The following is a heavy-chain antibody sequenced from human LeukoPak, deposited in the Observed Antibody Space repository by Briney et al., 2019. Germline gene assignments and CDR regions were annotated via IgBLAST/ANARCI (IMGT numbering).Heavy chain of an antibody. D-gene: IGHD6-19*01. CDR3: AKGIEQWPGDYYYYGMDV. J-gene: IGHJ6*02. CDR2: ISGRGGST. Sequence: GGSLRLSCAASGFTFSSYAMGWVRQAPGKGLEWVSGISGRGGSTYYADSVEGRFTISRDNTKNTLYLQMNSLRAEDTAVYFCAKGIEQWPGDYYYYGMDVWGQGTTVTVSS. CDR1: GFTFSSYA. V-gene: IGHV3-23*01.